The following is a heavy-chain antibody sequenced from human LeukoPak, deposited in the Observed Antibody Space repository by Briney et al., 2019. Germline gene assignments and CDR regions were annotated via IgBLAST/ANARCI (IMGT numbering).Heavy chain of an antibody. V-gene: IGHV4-61*02. J-gene: IGHJ6*03. CDR3: ARIHSSSFYYYYYMDV. CDR2: IYTSGST. Sequence: SETLSLTCTVSGGSISSGSYYWSGIRQPAGKGLEWIGRIYTSGSTNYNPSLKSRVTISVDTSKNQFSLKLSSVTAADTAVYYCARIHSSSFYYYYYMDVWGKGTTVTVSS. D-gene: IGHD6-6*01. CDR1: GGSISSGSYY.